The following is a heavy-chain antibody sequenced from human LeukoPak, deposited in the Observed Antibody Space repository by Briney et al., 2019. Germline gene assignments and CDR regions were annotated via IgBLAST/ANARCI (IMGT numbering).Heavy chain of an antibody. CDR1: GGXISSYY. CDR2: IYTSGST. Sequence: SETLSLTCTVSGGXISSYYCSWIRQPAGKGLEWIGRIYTSGSTNYNPSLKSRVTMSVDTSKNQFSLKLSSVTAADTAVYYCARDVDTAMVTYGMDVWGQGTTVTVSS. J-gene: IGHJ6*02. D-gene: IGHD5-18*01. V-gene: IGHV4-4*07. CDR3: ARDVDTAMVTYGMDV.